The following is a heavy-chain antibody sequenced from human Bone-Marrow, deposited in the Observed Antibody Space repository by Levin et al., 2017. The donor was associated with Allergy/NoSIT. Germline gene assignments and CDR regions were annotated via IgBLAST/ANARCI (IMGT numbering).Heavy chain of an antibody. J-gene: IGHJ6*02. CDR2: INPNSGGT. D-gene: IGHD5-24*01. CDR1: GYTFIDHY. CDR3: ARAARGDDGSYYYGMDV. V-gene: IGHV1-2*02. Sequence: GASVKVSCKASGYTFIDHYIHWVRQAPGQGLEWMGWINPNSGGTNYAQKFQGRVSMTTDTSISTAYMEVRSLTSDDTAVYYCARAARGDDGSYYYGMDVWGQGTTVTVS.